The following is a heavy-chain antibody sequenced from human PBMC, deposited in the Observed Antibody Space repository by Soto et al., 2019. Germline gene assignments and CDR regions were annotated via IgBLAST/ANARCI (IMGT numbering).Heavy chain of an antibody. V-gene: IGHV4-30-2*01. CDR3: ARDSPPPRE. J-gene: IGHJ4*02. CDR1: GGSISSGGYS. Sequence: SDTLSLTCAVSGGSISSGGYSWSWIRQPPGKGLEWIGYIYHSGSTYYNPSLKSRVTISVDRSKNQFSLKLSSVTAADTAVYYCARDSPPPREWGQGTLVAVSS. CDR2: IYHSGST.